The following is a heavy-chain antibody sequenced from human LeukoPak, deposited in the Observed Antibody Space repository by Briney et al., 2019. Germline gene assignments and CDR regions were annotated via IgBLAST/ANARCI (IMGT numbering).Heavy chain of an antibody. CDR2: IKSKTDGGTT. Sequence: GGSLRLSCAASGFTFSNAWMSWVRQAPGKGLEWVGRIKSKTDGGTTDYAAPVKGRFTISRDDSKNTLYLQMNSLKTEDTAVYYCTTGLLEWFFSPKYWGQGTLVTVSS. V-gene: IGHV3-15*01. J-gene: IGHJ4*02. CDR3: TTGLLEWFFSPKY. D-gene: IGHD3-3*01. CDR1: GFTFSNAW.